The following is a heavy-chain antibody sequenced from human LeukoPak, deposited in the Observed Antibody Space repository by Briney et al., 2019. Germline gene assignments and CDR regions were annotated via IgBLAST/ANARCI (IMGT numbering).Heavy chain of an antibody. CDR2: ISYDGSNK. CDR1: GFTFSSYA. J-gene: IGHJ6*04. V-gene: IGHV3-30*01. Sequence: PGRSLRLSCAASGFTFSSYAMHWVRQAPGKGLEWVAVISYDGSNKYYADSVKGRFTISRDNSKNTLYLQMNSLRAEDTAVYYCARARVCVDVWGKGTTVTVSS. D-gene: IGHD2-8*01. CDR3: ARARVCVDV.